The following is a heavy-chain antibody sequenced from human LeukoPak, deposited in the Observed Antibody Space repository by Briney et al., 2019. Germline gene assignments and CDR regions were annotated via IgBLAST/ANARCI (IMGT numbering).Heavy chain of an antibody. D-gene: IGHD2-2*02. Sequence: GESLKISCKASGYTFSDYWIGWVRQMPGQGLEWMGIVYPGDSDTRYSPSFQGHVTISADKSINTAYLQWSGLQASDNAIYFCARSQGLYGAADYWGQGTPV. CDR2: VYPGDSDT. V-gene: IGHV5-51*01. CDR3: ARSQGLYGAADY. CDR1: GYTFSDYW. J-gene: IGHJ4*02.